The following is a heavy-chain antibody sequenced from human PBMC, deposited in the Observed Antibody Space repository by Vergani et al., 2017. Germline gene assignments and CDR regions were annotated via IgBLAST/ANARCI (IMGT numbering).Heavy chain of an antibody. J-gene: IGHJ1*01. CDR3: TRHGRSGWAGYFQH. Sequence: QLQLQESGPGLVRPSETLSLTCTVSGVSIGSDSYYWGWIRQPPGKGLEWIGTIYYTGTTYYNEAHKSRLTISVDTSKNQFSLNLTSVTAADTAVYYCTRHGRSGWAGYFQHWGQGTLVTASS. V-gene: IGHV4-39*01. D-gene: IGHD6-19*01. CDR1: GVSIGSDSYY. CDR2: IYYTGTT.